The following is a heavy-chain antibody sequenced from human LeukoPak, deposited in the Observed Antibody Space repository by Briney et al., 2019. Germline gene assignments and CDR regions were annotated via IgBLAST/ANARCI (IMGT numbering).Heavy chain of an antibody. V-gene: IGHV5-51*01. Sequence: GASLQISCKCAGYIFTSYWIGWRRPLPRKRLEWMGIISPGDSDTNDSPSFQGHVTISADKSISTAYLQGSSLKASDTAMYYCARLSGAGTSLYSGMDVWGQGTTVTVSS. J-gene: IGHJ6*02. CDR2: ISPGDSDT. CDR3: ARLSGAGTSLYSGMDV. CDR1: GYIFTSYW. D-gene: IGHD6-13*01.